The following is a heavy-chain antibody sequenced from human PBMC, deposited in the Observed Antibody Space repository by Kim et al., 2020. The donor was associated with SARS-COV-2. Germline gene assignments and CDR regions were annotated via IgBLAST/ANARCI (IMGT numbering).Heavy chain of an antibody. J-gene: IGHJ4*02. CDR1: GGSFSGYY. Sequence: SETLSLTCAVYGGSFSGYYWSWIRQPPGKGLEWIGEINHSGSTNYNPSLKSRVTISVDTSKNQFSLKLSSVTAADTAVYYCARRGIVVVVAHIDYWGQGTLVTVSS. CDR3: ARRGIVVVVAHIDY. V-gene: IGHV4-34*01. D-gene: IGHD2-15*01. CDR2: INHSGST.